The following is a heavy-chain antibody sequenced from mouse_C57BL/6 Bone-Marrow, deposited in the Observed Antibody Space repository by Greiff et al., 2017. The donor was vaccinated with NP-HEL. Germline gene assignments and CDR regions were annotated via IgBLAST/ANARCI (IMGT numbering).Heavy chain of an antibody. V-gene: IGHV1-80*01. CDR3: ARGAY. Sequence: QVQLKQSGAGLVKPGASVKISCTASGFEFSNYWMNWVKQRPGKGLEWIGQICPGGGDTNYTGKFKDKATLTADKSSSTAYMQLSRLTSEDSAVHFCARGAYWGQGTLVTVSA. CDR1: GFEFSNYW. J-gene: IGHJ3*01. CDR2: ICPGGGDT.